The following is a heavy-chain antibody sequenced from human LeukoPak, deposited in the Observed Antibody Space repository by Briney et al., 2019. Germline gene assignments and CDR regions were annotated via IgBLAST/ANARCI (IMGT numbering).Heavy chain of an antibody. Sequence: PGGSLRLSCAASGFTFSGFTMHWVRQAPGKRPEWVSSITTGGTYTYYADSVKGRFTISRDNAKNSLFLQMNTLRVEDTAVYYCVKGVTLIQLGLHYFDYWGQGSLVTVSS. CDR1: GFTFSGFT. D-gene: IGHD5-18*01. V-gene: IGHV3-21*01. CDR3: VKGVTLIQLGLHYFDY. CDR2: ITTGGTYT. J-gene: IGHJ4*02.